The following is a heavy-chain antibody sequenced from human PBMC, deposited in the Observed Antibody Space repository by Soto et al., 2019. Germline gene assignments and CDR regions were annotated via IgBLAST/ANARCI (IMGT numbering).Heavy chain of an antibody. Sequence: GGSLRLSCAASGVTFRDYYMSWIRQAPGKGLEWVSYISSSGTTIYYADSVKGRFTISRDNAKNSLYLQMNSLRAEDTAVYYCASLPYCGDECFYNYWGQETLVTVSS. CDR3: ASLPYCGDECFYNY. CDR2: ISSSGTTI. CDR1: GVTFRDYY. J-gene: IGHJ4*02. V-gene: IGHV3-11*01. D-gene: IGHD2-21*01.